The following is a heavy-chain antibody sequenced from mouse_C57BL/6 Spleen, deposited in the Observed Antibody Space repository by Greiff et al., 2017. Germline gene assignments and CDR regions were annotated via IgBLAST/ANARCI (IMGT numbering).Heavy chain of an antibody. J-gene: IGHJ4*01. D-gene: IGHD2-4*01. CDR3: ARYPSYDYDGGNYAMDY. V-gene: IGHV1-61*01. CDR1: GYTFTSYW. Sequence: QVQLKQPGAELVRPGSSVKLSCKASGYTFTSYWMDWVKQRPGQGLEWIGNIYPSDNETHYNQKFKDKATLTVDKSSSTAYMQLSSLTSEDSAVYYCARYPSYDYDGGNYAMDYWGQGTSVTVSS. CDR2: IYPSDNET.